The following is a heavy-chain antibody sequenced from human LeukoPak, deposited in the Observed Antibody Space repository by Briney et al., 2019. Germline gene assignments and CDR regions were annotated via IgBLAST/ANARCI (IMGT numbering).Heavy chain of an antibody. V-gene: IGHV3-74*01. CDR1: GFTFSSYW. J-gene: IGHJ3*01. CDR2: SKSDGSSR. Sequence: GGSLRLSCAASGFTFSSYWMHWVRQAPGKGLVWVSRSKSDGSSRNYADSVKGRFTISRDNAKNTLYLQMNSLRAEDTAVYYCARKTQGDAFDLWGQGTMVSVSS. CDR3: ARKTQGDAFDL.